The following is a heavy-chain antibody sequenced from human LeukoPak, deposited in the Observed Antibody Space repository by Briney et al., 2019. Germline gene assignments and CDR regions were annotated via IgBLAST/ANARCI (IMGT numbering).Heavy chain of an antibody. Sequence: PGGSLRLSCTASGFTFGDYAMSWVRQAPGKGLEWVGFIRSKAYGGTTEYAASVKGRFTISRDDSKSIAYLQMNSLKTEDTAVYYCTRGLSYGVSYFDYWGQGTLVTVSS. CDR1: GFTFGDYA. CDR2: IRSKAYGGTT. CDR3: TRGLSYGVSYFDY. V-gene: IGHV3-49*04. D-gene: IGHD3-10*01. J-gene: IGHJ4*02.